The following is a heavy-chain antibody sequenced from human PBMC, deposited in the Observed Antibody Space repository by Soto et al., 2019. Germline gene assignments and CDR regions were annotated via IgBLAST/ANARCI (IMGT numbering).Heavy chain of an antibody. CDR1: GGSISSSSYY. D-gene: IGHD3-22*01. Sequence: ETLSLTCTVSGGSISSSSYYWGWIRQPPGKGLEWIGSIYYSGSTYYNPSLKSRVTISVDTSKNQFSLKLSSVTAADTAVYYCARQAYYYDSSGYYYIRWFDPWGQGTLVTVSS. V-gene: IGHV4-39*01. CDR2: IYYSGST. CDR3: ARQAYYYDSSGYYYIRWFDP. J-gene: IGHJ5*02.